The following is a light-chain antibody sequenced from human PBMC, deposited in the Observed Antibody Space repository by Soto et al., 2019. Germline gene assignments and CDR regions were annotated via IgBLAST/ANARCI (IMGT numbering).Light chain of an antibody. J-gene: IGKJ5*01. CDR3: HQRYNWPRVT. CDR2: DAS. Sequence: EIVLTQSPGTLSLSPGERATLSCRASQSVSSYLLWYQQKPGQAPRLLIYDASNRATGIPARFSGSGSETDFTLTITSLEPEDFAVYFCHQRYNWPRVTFGQGTRLEIK. V-gene: IGKV3-11*01. CDR1: QSVSSY.